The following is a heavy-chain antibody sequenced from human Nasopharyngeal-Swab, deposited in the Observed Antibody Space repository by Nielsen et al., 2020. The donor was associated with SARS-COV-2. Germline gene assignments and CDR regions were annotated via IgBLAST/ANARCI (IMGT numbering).Heavy chain of an antibody. CDR2: IIPMFGTP. V-gene: IGHV1-69*13. Sequence: SVKVSCKASGGTFSSYAISWVRQAPGQGLEWMGGIIPMFGTPSYAQKFQGRVTITADESTSTAYMELSSLRSEDTAVYYCARDQTGTGYYYYYMDVWGKGTTVTASS. CDR3: ARDQTGTGYYYYYMDV. D-gene: IGHD1-1*01. CDR1: GGTFSSYA. J-gene: IGHJ6*03.